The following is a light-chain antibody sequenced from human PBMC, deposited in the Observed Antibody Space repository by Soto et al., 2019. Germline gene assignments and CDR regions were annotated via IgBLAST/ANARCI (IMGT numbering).Light chain of an antibody. CDR2: WAS. CDR3: HQFFITPWT. CDR1: QSVLYRANNRSH. V-gene: IGKV4-1*01. Sequence: DIVLTQFPESLTVSPGERVTINCDSSQSVLYRANNRSHLAWFQQRPGQPPKLLIFWASFRESGDPARFSGSGSGTHFTLTISSLQAEDVAVYHCHQFFITPWTFGQGTRVEIK. J-gene: IGKJ1*01.